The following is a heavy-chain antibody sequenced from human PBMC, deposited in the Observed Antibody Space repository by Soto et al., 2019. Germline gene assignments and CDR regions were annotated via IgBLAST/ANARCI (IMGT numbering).Heavy chain of an antibody. D-gene: IGHD3-3*01. Sequence: QVQLQESGPGLVKPSETLSLTCTVSGDSVTTAYWSWIRRPPGKSLEYIGFIYNGGSPNYNPSLESRVTISPATSKNQFSLKLSSVTAADTAVYYCARGEWFLRGYGMDVWGRGTTVTVS. CDR2: IYNGGSP. J-gene: IGHJ6*02. V-gene: IGHV4-59*02. CDR3: ARGEWFLRGYGMDV. CDR1: GDSVTTAY.